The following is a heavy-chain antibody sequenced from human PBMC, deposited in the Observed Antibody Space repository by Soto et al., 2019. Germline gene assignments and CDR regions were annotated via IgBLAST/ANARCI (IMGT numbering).Heavy chain of an antibody. CDR3: ARDVVTAVAGSVNWFDP. V-gene: IGHV3-33*01. Sequence: GGSLRLACAASGFSLRTYGMHWLRRAPGKGLEWVAFIWYDGTKKFYANSVKGRSTISKDNSNNILYLQMSGLRAEDTAVYYCARDVVTAVAGSVNWFDPWGQGTLVTVSS. D-gene: IGHD6-19*01. J-gene: IGHJ5*02. CDR1: GFSLRTYG. CDR2: IWYDGTKK.